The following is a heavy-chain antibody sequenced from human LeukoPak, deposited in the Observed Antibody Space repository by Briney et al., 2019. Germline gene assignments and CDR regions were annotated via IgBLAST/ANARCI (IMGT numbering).Heavy chain of an antibody. CDR3: AKDFTYYYGSGSYYGPFDF. CDR2: ISYDGSNK. J-gene: IGHJ4*02. Sequence: PGRSLRLSCAASGFTFSSYGIHWVRQAPGKGLEWVAVISYDGSNKYYVDSVKGRFTISRDNSKNTLYLQMNSLRAEDTAVYYCAKDFTYYYGSGSYYGPFDFWGQGTLVTVSS. CDR1: GFTFSSYG. V-gene: IGHV3-30*18. D-gene: IGHD3-10*01.